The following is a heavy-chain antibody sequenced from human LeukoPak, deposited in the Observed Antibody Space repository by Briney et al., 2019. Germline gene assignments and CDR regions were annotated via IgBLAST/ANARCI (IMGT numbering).Heavy chain of an antibody. J-gene: IGHJ4*02. CDR1: GYTFTSYY. CDR2: ISAYNGYT. Sequence: ASVKVSCKASGYTFTSYYMHWVRQAPGQGLEWMAWISAYNGYTHYTQKLQGRVTMTTDTSTSTAYMELRSLRSDDTAVYYCARSGHRRYYYASGPDYWGQGTRVTVSS. V-gene: IGHV1-18*04. D-gene: IGHD3-10*01. CDR3: ARSGHRRYYYASGPDY.